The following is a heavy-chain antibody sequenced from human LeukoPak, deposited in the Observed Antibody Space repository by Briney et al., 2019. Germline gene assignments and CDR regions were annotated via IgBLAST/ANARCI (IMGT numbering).Heavy chain of an antibody. CDR2: VSYDGNDG. V-gene: IGHV3-30-3*01. CDR1: VFNFSSYA. Sequence: GGSLRLSCIGSVFNFSSYAIYWGRQAPGKGLEWVAVVSYDGNDGYYADSVKGRFSISRDNSQNTVTLQMNNLRVDDTAIYYCATGAWNDGSYYLDYWGQGTLVTVSS. CDR3: ATGAWNDGSYYLDY. J-gene: IGHJ4*02. D-gene: IGHD1-1*01.